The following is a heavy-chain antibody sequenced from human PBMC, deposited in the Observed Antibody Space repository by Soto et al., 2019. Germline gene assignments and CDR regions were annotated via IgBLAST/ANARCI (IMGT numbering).Heavy chain of an antibody. Sequence: PSETLSLTCAVYGGSFSGYYWSWIRQPPGKGLEWIGEINHSGSTNYNPSLKSRVTISVDTSKNQFSLKLSSLTAADTAVYYCARVKIMRGNCSGGSCYSLYYYYMDVWGKGTTVTVSS. J-gene: IGHJ6*03. CDR3: ARVKIMRGNCSGGSCYSLYYYYMDV. D-gene: IGHD2-15*01. CDR2: INHSGST. CDR1: GGSFSGYY. V-gene: IGHV4-34*01.